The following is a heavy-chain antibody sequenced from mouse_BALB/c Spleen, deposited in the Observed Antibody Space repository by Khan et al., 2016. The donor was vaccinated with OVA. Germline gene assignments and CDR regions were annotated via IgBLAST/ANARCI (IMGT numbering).Heavy chain of an antibody. CDR1: GYSLTTYY. CDR3: TRHGYVARFTY. CDR2: IDPFSGDT. V-gene: IGHV1S135*01. Sequence: VQLKQSGPELMKPGASGKISCKASGYSLTTYYIHWVKQSHGKGLEWIGYIDPFSGDTNYNQHFKGMATLTVDNSSSTAYIHLSNLTSEDSAVDYCTRHGYVARFTYWGQGTLVTVSA. J-gene: IGHJ3*01. D-gene: IGHD2-2*01.